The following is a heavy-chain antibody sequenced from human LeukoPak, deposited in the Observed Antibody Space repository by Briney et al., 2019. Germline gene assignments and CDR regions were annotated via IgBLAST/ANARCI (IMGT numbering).Heavy chain of an antibody. CDR1: GFTFSSYA. D-gene: IGHD3-22*01. CDR2: ISYDGSNK. V-gene: IGHV3-30-3*01. J-gene: IGHJ4*02. Sequence: PGRSLRLSCAASGFTFSSYAMHWVRQAPGKGLEWVAVISYDGSNKYYADSVKGRFTISRDNSKNTLYLQMNSLRAEDTAVYYCARDRGHYYDSSGYFNPIGYWGQGTLVTVSS. CDR3: ARDRGHYYDSSGYFNPIGY.